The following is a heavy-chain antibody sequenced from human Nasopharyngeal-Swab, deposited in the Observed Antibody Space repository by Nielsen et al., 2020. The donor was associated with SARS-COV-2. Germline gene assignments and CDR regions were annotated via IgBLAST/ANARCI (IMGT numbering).Heavy chain of an antibody. J-gene: IGHJ4*02. Sequence: GESLKISCAAYGFAFSAYTMNWVRQAPGKGLGWVSSISGSGSSRYYAASLKGRFTISRDNAQNSLFLQINSLTAEDTAFYFCVRGDRRDYWGLGTLVTVSS. CDR1: GFAFSAYT. CDR2: ISGSGSSR. CDR3: VRGDRRDY. V-gene: IGHV3-21*01.